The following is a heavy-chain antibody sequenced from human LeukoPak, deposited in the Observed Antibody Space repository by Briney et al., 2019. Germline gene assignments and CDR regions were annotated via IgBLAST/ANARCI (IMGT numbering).Heavy chain of an antibody. D-gene: IGHD4-23*01. CDR1: GFTFSSYW. CDR3: ARGYHGGYSYYYKDV. V-gene: IGHV3-7*03. J-gene: IGHJ6*03. Sequence: GGSLRLSCAASGFTFSSYWMSWVRQAPGKGLEWVANIKQDGSEKYYVDSVKGRFTISRDNAKNSLYLQMNSLRAEDTALYYCARGYHGGYSYYYKDVWGKGTTVTVSS. CDR2: IKQDGSEK.